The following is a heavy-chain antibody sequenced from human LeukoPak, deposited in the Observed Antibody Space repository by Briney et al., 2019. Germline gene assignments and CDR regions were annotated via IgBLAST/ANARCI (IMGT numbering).Heavy chain of an antibody. CDR2: ISSSDTYT. Sequence: PGGSLRLSCAASGFTFSDYYMSWIRQAPGKGLEWVSYISSSDTYTNYADSVKGRFTISRDNAKNSLYLQMNSLRAEDTAVYYCARDRASIAVAGLDYWGQGTLVTVSS. D-gene: IGHD6-19*01. V-gene: IGHV3-11*06. CDR1: GFTFSDYY. J-gene: IGHJ4*02. CDR3: ARDRASIAVAGLDY.